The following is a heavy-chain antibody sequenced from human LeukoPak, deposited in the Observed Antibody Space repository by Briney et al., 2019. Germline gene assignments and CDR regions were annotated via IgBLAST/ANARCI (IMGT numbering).Heavy chain of an antibody. D-gene: IGHD2-2*01. V-gene: IGHV3-23*01. Sequence: QPGGSLRLSCAASGFTFSSYAMSWVRQAPGKGLEWVSAISGSGGSTYYADSVKGRFTVSRDNSKNTLYLQMNSLRVEDAAVYYCAKLLSGYCSRTSCLNWFDPWGQGTLVTVSS. J-gene: IGHJ5*02. CDR1: GFTFSSYA. CDR2: ISGSGGST. CDR3: AKLLSGYCSRTSCLNWFDP.